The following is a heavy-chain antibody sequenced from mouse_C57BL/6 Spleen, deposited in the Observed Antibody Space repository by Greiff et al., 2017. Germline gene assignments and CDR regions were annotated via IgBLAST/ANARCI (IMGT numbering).Heavy chain of an antibody. CDR3: ARENYSNYGWFAY. V-gene: IGHV5-4*01. Sequence: EVKLMESGGGLVKPGGSLKLSCAASGFTFSSYAMSWVRQTPEKRLEWVATISDGGSYTYYPDNVKGRFTISRDNAKNNLYLQMSHLKSEDTAMYYCARENYSNYGWFAYWGQGTLVTVSA. J-gene: IGHJ3*01. D-gene: IGHD2-5*01. CDR1: GFTFSSYA. CDR2: ISDGGSYT.